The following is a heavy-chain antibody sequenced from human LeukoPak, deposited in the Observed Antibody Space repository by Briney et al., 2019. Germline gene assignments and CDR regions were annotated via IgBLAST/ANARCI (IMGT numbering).Heavy chain of an antibody. J-gene: IGHJ6*04. CDR2: IWYDGSNK. CDR3: ARDRRIAVADYNGMDV. Sequence: AGRSLRLSCAASGFTFSSYGMHWVRQAPGKGLEGVAVIWYDGSNKYYADSVKGRFTISRDNSKNTLYLQMNSLRAEDTAVYYCARDRRIAVADYNGMDVWGKGTTVTVSS. V-gene: IGHV3-33*01. CDR1: GFTFSSYG. D-gene: IGHD6-19*01.